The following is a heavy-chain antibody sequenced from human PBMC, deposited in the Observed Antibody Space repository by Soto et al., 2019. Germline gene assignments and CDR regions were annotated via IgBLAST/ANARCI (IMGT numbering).Heavy chain of an antibody. CDR2: SNHSGST. J-gene: IGHJ4*02. D-gene: IGHD3-10*01. Sequence: SETLSLTCVVYGVSFGPYYWSWIRQTPGKGLEWIGESNHSGSTNYNPSLKSRVTISVDTSKNQFSLKLSSVTAADTAVYYCARGYRITMVREGKLYYFDYWGQGTLVTVSS. CDR1: GVSFGPYY. V-gene: IGHV4-34*01. CDR3: ARGYRITMVREGKLYYFDY.